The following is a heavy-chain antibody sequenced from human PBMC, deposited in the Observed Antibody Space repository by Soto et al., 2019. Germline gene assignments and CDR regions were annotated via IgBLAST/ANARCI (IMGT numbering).Heavy chain of an antibody. CDR1: GGTFSSYA. Sequence: SVKVSCKASGGTFSSYAISWVRQAPGQGLEWMGGIIPIFGTANYAQKFQGRVTITADESTSTAYMELSSLRSEDTAVYYCARVRNYYDSSGHWSFDYWGQGTLVTVPQ. J-gene: IGHJ4*02. CDR3: ARVRNYYDSSGHWSFDY. D-gene: IGHD3-22*01. CDR2: IIPIFGTA. V-gene: IGHV1-69*13.